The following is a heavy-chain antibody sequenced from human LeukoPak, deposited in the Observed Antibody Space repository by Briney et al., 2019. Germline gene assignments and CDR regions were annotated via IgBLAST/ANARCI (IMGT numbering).Heavy chain of an antibody. CDR3: AKVGMVVAATNFDY. J-gene: IGHJ4*02. CDR1: GFTVSSYY. CDR2: ISGSGGST. D-gene: IGHD2-15*01. V-gene: IGHV3-23*01. Sequence: GGSLRLSCAASGFTVSSYYVSWVRQAPGKGLEWVSAISGSGGSTYYADSVKGRFTISRDNSKNTLYLQMNSLRAEDTAVYYCAKVGMVVAATNFDYWGQGTLVTVSS.